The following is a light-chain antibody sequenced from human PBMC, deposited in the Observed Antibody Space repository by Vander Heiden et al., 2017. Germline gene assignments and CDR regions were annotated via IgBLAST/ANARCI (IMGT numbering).Light chain of an antibody. CDR2: EVT. CDR3: SSYTGSSTPVV. Sequence: QSALTQPASVSGSPGPSITISCTGTSSDVGFYDYVSWYQQHPGKAPKLMIYEVTNRPSGVSNRFSGSKSGNTASLNISGLQAEDEADYYCSSYTGSSTPVVFGGGTKLTVL. V-gene: IGLV2-14*01. CDR1: SSDVGFYDY. J-gene: IGLJ2*01.